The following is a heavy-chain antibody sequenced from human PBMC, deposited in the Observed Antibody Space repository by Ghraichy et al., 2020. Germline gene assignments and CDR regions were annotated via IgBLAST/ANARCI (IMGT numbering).Heavy chain of an antibody. D-gene: IGHD6-19*01. CDR1: GGSISSSNYY. CDR2: VCYSGST. V-gene: IGHV4-39*01. J-gene: IGHJ4*02. Sequence: SETLSLTCTVSGGSISSSNYYWSWIRQPPGKGLEWIGSVCYSGSTYYNSSLKSRVTISVDTSKNQFSLKLSSVTAADTAVYYCARLLVAGFGGYWGQGTLVTVSS. CDR3: ARLLVAGFGGY.